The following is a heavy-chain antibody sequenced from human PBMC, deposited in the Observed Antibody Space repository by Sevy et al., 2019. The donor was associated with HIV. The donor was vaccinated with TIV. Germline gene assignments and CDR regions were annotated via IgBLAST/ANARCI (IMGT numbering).Heavy chain of an antibody. J-gene: IGHJ4*02. CDR1: GGSISSYY. CDR2: IYYSGST. V-gene: IGHV4-59*01. Sequence: SETLSLTCTVSGGSISSYYWSRIRQPPWKGLEWIGYIYYSGSTNYNPSLKSRVTISVDTSKNQFSLKLSSVTAADTAVYYCARVLFWGGYYSYYFDYWGQGTLVTVSS. CDR3: ARVLFWGGYYSYYFDY. D-gene: IGHD3-3*01.